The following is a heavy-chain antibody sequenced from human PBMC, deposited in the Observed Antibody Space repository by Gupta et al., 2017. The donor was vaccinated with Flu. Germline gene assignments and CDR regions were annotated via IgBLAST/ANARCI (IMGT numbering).Heavy chain of an antibody. CDR3: AKCPGSYMDFFDY. V-gene: IGHV3-23*01. CDR1: TYA. Sequence: TYAMGWGSQAPGKGLEWVSTITASGATTYYAASVKGRFTISRDNSKNTVFLQRNSLRADDTALYYCAKCPGSYMDFFDYWGQGTLVTVSS. CDR2: ITASGATT. J-gene: IGHJ4*02. D-gene: IGHD1-26*01.